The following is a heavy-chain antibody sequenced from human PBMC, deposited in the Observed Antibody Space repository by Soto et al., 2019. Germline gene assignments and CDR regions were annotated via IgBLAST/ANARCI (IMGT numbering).Heavy chain of an antibody. Sequence: QVQLVQSGAEEKKPGASVKVSCKASGYTFTSYAMHWVRQAPGQRLEWMGWIHAGNGNTKYSQKFQGRVTITRDTSASTAYMELSSLRSEDTAVYYCARDPSYYGMDVWGQGTTVTVSS. CDR1: GYTFTSYA. CDR2: IHAGNGNT. V-gene: IGHV1-3*05. CDR3: ARDPSYYGMDV. J-gene: IGHJ6*02.